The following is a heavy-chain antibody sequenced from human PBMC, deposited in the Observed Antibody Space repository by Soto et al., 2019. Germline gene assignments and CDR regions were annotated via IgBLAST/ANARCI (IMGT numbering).Heavy chain of an antibody. CDR1: GGSLSSSSW. J-gene: IGHJ4*02. CDR3: VHHGGVPYYHDF. V-gene: IGHV4-4*02. D-gene: IGHD2-8*01. Sequence: QVQLQESGPGLVNPSGTLFLTCAVSGGSLSSSSWWSWVRQPPGKTLEWLGEIFYSGSTKYNPSLNSRVTISADQSKNDFSLRLSSVTAADTAVYYCVHHGGVPYYHDFWGQGMLVTVSS. CDR2: IFYSGST.